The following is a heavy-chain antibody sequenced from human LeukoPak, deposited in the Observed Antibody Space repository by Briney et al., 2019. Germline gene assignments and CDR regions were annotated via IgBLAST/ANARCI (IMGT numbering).Heavy chain of an antibody. CDR1: GYTFTSYD. CDR3: ARGSRGIAARRFDAFDI. J-gene: IGHJ3*02. Sequence: ASVKVSCKASGYTFTSYDINWVRQATGQGLGWMGWMNPNSGNTGYAQKFQGRVTMTRNTSISTAYMELSSLRSEDTAVYYCARGSRGIAARRFDAFDIWGQGTMVTVSS. V-gene: IGHV1-8*01. CDR2: MNPNSGNT. D-gene: IGHD6-6*01.